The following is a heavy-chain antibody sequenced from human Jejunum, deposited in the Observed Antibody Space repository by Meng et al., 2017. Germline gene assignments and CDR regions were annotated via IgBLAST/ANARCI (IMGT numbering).Heavy chain of an antibody. V-gene: IGHV4-39*07. D-gene: IGHD2-2*01. CDR1: GGSISSSSYY. Sequence: QLQWPGSGPGLLNPSETLSLTCTVSGGSISSSSYYWGWIRQPPGKGLEWIGSIYYSGSTYYNPSLKSRVSMSVDTSKNQFSLKLSSVTAADTALYYCARDPTSVVPVAIRNWFDPWGQGTLVTVSS. CDR3: ARDPTSVVPVAIRNWFDP. J-gene: IGHJ5*02. CDR2: IYYSGST.